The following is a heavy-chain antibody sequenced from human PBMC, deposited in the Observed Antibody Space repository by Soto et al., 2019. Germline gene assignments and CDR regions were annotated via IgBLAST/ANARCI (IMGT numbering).Heavy chain of an antibody. V-gene: IGHV7-4-1*01. Sequence: ASLKVSCKASGYTFTRYAMDWERQAPGQALGKMVGIITTTGRQTYDQCSTGRFVFFLNTTVSTTYLQICSLKAEDTAVYYCAREGSRTYCYYGMDVWGQGTTVTVSS. CDR3: AREGSRTYCYYGMDV. D-gene: IGHD2-15*01. CDR1: GYTFTRYA. J-gene: IGHJ6*02. CDR2: IITTTGRQ.